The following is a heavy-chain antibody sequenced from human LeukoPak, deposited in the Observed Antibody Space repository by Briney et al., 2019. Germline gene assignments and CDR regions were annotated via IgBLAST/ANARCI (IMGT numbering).Heavy chain of an antibody. V-gene: IGHV3-49*04. J-gene: IGHJ4*02. CDR3: TRVISRLTIFGVVIEGAVDY. Sequence: GGSLRLSCTASGFTFGDYAMSWVRQAPGKGLEWVGFIRGKAYGGTTEYAASVKGRFTISRDDSKSIAYLQVNSLKTEDTAVYYCTRVISRLTIFGVVIEGAVDYWGQGTLVTVSS. CDR2: IRGKAYGGTT. D-gene: IGHD3-3*01. CDR1: GFTFGDYA.